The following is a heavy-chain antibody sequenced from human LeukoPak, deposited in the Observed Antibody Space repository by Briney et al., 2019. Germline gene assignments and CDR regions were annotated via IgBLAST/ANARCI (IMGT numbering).Heavy chain of an antibody. CDR3: AKWGDFDVLTGYYVPDF. J-gene: IGHJ4*02. CDR2: ITGSGGNT. V-gene: IGHV3-23*01. Sequence: QTGGSLRLSCAASGFTLSNYAMSWVRQAPGKGLEWVSAITGSGGNTYYADSVKGRFTISRDNSKNTLYLQMNSLRDEDTAVYYCAKWGDFDVLTGYYVPDFWGQGTLVTVSS. CDR1: GFTLSNYA. D-gene: IGHD3-9*01.